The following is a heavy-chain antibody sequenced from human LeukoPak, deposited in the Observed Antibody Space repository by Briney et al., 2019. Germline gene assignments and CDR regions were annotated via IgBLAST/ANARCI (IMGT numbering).Heavy chain of an antibody. J-gene: IGHJ4*02. D-gene: IGHD4-17*01. CDR2: ISSSGSTI. CDR1: GITLGDYA. Sequence: GGSLRLSCSASGITLGDYAVSWVRQAPGKGLEWVSYISSSGSTIYYADSVKGRFTISRDNAKNSLYLQMNSLRAEDTAVYYCARGPPTTVTTGHYFDYWGQGTLVTVSS. V-gene: IGHV3-48*03. CDR3: ARGPPTTVTTGHYFDY.